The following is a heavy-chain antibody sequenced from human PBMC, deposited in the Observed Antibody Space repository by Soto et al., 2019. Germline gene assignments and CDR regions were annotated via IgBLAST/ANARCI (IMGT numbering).Heavy chain of an antibody. CDR3: ARDTPPTNY. CDR1: GYTFTSYH. V-gene: IGHV1-18*01. CDR2: ISAYNTNT. Sequence: QVQLMQSGAEVKKPGASVKVPCKTSGYTFTSYHISWVRQAPGQGLEWMGWISAYNTNTNYAKNFQGRVTMTTDTLTSTAYMELRSLRSDDTAVYYWARDTPPTNYGGQGTLVTVSS. D-gene: IGHD2-2*01. J-gene: IGHJ4*02.